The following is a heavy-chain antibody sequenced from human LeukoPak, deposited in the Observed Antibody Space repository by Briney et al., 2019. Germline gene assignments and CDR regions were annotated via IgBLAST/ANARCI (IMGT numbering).Heavy chain of an antibody. V-gene: IGHV4-30-2*01. D-gene: IGHD2-15*01. CDR1: GDFISSGGYS. CDR3: ARGRGYCSGGSCYSYYGMDV. J-gene: IGHJ6*02. Sequence: SQTLSLTCAVSGDFISSGGYSWGWIRQPPGKGLEWIGYIYHSGSTYYNPSLKSRVTISVDRSKNQFSLKLSSVTAADTAVYYCARGRGYCSGGSCYSYYGMDVWGQGTTVTVSS. CDR2: IYHSGST.